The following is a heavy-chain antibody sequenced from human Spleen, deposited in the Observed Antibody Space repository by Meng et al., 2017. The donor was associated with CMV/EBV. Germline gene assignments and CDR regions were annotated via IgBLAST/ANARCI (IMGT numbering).Heavy chain of an antibody. CDR2: INPSDGGP. J-gene: IGHJ5*02. CDR3: AREFCSVPTCSYNPHWYDP. Sequence: FTAYHVHWMRQAPGQGLGWVGMINPSDGGPTYAQYFQGRVTMTRDTSTSTVYMDLRGLTSDDTALYFCAREFCSVPTCSYNPHWYDPWGQGTLVTVSS. D-gene: IGHD3-10*01. CDR1: FTAYH. V-gene: IGHV1-46*01.